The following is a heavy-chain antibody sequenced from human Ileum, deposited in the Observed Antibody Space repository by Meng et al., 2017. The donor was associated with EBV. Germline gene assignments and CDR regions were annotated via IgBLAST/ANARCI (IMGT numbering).Heavy chain of an antibody. V-gene: IGHV4-61*01. J-gene: IGHJ4*02. CDR2: IYYSGTT. Sequence: VRRQGSGPGLGKPSETLSLTCTVSGGSVSISSYYWSWIRQPPGKGLEWIGYIYYSGTTNYNPSLESRVTISVDTSKNQFSLKLRSVAASDTAVYYCARGWDTAMDSGWGQGTLVTVSS. D-gene: IGHD5-18*01. CDR3: ARGWDTAMDSG. CDR1: GGSVSISSYY.